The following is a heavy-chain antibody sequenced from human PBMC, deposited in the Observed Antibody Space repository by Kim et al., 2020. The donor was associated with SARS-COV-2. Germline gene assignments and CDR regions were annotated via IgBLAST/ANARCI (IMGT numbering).Heavy chain of an antibody. CDR3: ARATPKYYGYYFEY. CDR1: GYTFTSYD. D-gene: IGHD3-16*01. V-gene: IGHV1-8*01. CDR2: MNPNSGNT. J-gene: IGHJ4*02. Sequence: ASVKVSCKASGYTFTSYDINWVRQATGQGLEWMGWMNPNSGNTGYAQKFQGRVTMTRNTSISTAYMELSSLRSEDTAVYYCARATPKYYGYYFEYWGQGTLVTVSS.